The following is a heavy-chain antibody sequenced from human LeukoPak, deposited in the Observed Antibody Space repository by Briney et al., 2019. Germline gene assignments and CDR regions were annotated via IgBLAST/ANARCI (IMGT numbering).Heavy chain of an antibody. V-gene: IGHV3-74*01. CDR3: ARAAGGVKLDY. D-gene: IGHD3-16*01. CDR1: GFTFSNSW. Sequence: PGGSLRLSCAASGFTFSNSWMHWVRQVPGKGLVWVSRIDSDGSSTSYADSVKGRFTISRDNAKNTLYLQMNSLRAEDTAVYFCARAAGGVKLDYWGQGTLVTASS. CDR2: IDSDGSST. J-gene: IGHJ4*02.